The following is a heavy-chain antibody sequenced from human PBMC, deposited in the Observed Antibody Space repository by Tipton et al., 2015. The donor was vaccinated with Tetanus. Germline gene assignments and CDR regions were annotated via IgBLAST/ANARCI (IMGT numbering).Heavy chain of an antibody. V-gene: IGHV3-7*01. J-gene: IGHJ5*02. Sequence: SLRLSCVASGFIFSDHWMSWARQAPGKGLEWVANIKYDESEKYYVDSVKGRFTISRDNAKNSLYLQMNSLRVDDTAVYYCARGMSFDPWGQGTLVTVSS. CDR2: IKYDESEK. CDR3: ARGMSFDP. CDR1: GFIFSDHW.